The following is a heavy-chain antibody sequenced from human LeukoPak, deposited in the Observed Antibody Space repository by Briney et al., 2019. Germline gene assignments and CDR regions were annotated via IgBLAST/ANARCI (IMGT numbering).Heavy chain of an antibody. CDR2: IYYSGST. CDR3: ARRASYYYYYMDV. Sequence: PSETLSLTCTVSGGSIRSYYWSWIRQPPGKGLEWIGYIYYSGSTNYNPSLKSRVTISVDTSKNQFSLKLSSVTAADTAVYYCARRASYYYYYMDVWGKGTTVTVSS. V-gene: IGHV4-59*01. CDR1: GGSIRSYY. J-gene: IGHJ6*03.